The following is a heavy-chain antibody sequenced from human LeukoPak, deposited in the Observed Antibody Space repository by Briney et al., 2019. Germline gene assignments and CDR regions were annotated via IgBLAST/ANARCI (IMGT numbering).Heavy chain of an antibody. J-gene: IGHJ4*02. V-gene: IGHV4-59*01. CDR3: ARLDTAMVLDY. CDR2: TYYSGST. Sequence: SETLSLTCTASGGSISSYYWSWIRQPPGKGLEWIGYTYYSGSTNYNPSLKSRVTISVDTSKNQFSLKLSSVTAADTAVYCCARLDTAMVLDYWGQGTLVTVSS. D-gene: IGHD5-18*01. CDR1: GGSISSYY.